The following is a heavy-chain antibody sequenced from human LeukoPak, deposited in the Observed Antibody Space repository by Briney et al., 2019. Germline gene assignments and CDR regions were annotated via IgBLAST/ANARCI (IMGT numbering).Heavy chain of an antibody. Sequence: GGSLRLSCAASGFTFSSYEMNWVRQAPGKGLEWVSYISSSGSTIYYADSVKGRFTISRDNAKNSLYLQMNSLRAEDTAVYYCARAYSGWYYFDYWGQGTLVTVSS. D-gene: IGHD6-19*01. CDR3: ARAYSGWYYFDY. CDR1: GFTFSSYE. V-gene: IGHV3-48*03. CDR2: ISSSGSTI. J-gene: IGHJ4*02.